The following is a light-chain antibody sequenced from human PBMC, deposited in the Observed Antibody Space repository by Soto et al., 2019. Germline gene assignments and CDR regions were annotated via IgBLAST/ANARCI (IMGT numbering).Light chain of an antibody. J-gene: IGKJ1*01. CDR3: QQRSNWPPTWT. CDR1: QSVSSY. Sequence: EIVIPQSPATLSVSPGERATLSCTASQSVSSYLAWYQQKPGQAPRLLIYDASNRATGIPARFSGSGSGTDFTLTISSLEPEDFAVYYCQQRSNWPPTWTFGQGTKVDIK. V-gene: IGKV3-11*01. CDR2: DAS.